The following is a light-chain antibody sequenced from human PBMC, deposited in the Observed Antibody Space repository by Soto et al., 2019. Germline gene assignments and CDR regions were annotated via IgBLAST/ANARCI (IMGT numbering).Light chain of an antibody. Sequence: QAVVTQPPSASGTPGQRVTISCSGSGSNIGSHDVYWYQHLPGTAPKVLIYRNDQRPSGVPDRFSASRSGTSASLAISGLRSEDEADYYCVAWDDSLSGRVFGGGTKLNVL. V-gene: IGLV1-47*02. CDR3: VAWDDSLSGRV. CDR2: RND. CDR1: GSNIGSHD. J-gene: IGLJ3*02.